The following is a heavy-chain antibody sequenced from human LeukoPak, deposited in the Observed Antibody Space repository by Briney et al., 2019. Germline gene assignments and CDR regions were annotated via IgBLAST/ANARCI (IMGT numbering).Heavy chain of an antibody. D-gene: IGHD6-6*01. V-gene: IGHV4-39*06. Sequence: PSETLSLTCTVSGGSISSSNYYWGWIRQPPGKGLEWIGSIYYSGNTYYNPSLKSRVTISVDTSKNQFPLQLNSVTPEDTAVYYCARGGGHSSAFLFDYWGQGTLVTVSS. CDR3: ARGGGHSSAFLFDY. CDR2: IYYSGNT. CDR1: GGSISSSNYY. J-gene: IGHJ4*02.